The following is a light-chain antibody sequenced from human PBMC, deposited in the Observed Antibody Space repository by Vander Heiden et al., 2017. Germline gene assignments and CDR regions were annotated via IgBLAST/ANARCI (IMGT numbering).Light chain of an antibody. CDR2: WAS. CDR1: HSVFHSSNNKNY. Sequence: DIVMTQSPDSLAVSLGERATINCNSSHSVFHSSNNKNYLAWYQQKPGQPPKLLIYWASTRQSGVPDRFSGSESGTDFTLTISSLQAADVAVYYCQQFYSSPWTFGQGTKVEIK. CDR3: QQFYSSPWT. V-gene: IGKV4-1*01. J-gene: IGKJ1*01.